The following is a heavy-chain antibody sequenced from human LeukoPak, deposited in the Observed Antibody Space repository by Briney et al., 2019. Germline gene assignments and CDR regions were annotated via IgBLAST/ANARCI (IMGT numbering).Heavy chain of an antibody. Sequence: GGSMRLSCAASGFTFSNAWMSWVRQAPGKGLEWVGRIKSKTDGRTTDYAAPVKGRFTISRDDSKNTLYLQMNSLKTEDTAVYYCTTRYCSSTSCYSAYWGQGTLVTVSS. V-gene: IGHV3-15*01. D-gene: IGHD2-2*01. CDR3: TTRYCSSTSCYSAY. CDR2: IKSKTDGRTT. CDR1: GFTFSNAW. J-gene: IGHJ4*02.